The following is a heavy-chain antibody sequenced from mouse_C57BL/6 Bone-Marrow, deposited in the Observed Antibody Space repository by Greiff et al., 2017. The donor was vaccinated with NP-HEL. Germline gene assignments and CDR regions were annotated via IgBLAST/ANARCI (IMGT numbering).Heavy chain of an antibody. CDR2: INPSTGGT. J-gene: IGHJ1*03. Sequence: EVQLVESGPELVKPGASVKISCKASGYSFTGYYMNWVKQSPEKSLEWIGEINPSTGGTTYNQKFKAKATLTVDKSSSTAYMQLKSLTSEDSAVYYCARLFDYVWYFDVWGTGTTVTVSS. D-gene: IGHD2-4*01. V-gene: IGHV1-42*01. CDR3: ARLFDYVWYFDV. CDR1: GYSFTGYY.